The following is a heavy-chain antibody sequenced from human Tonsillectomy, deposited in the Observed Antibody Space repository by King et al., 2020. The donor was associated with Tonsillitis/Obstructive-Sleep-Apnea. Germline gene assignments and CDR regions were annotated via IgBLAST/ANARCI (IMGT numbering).Heavy chain of an antibody. D-gene: IGHD1-1*01. Sequence: QLVQSGAEVKKPGSSVKVSCKASGGTFSSYAISWVRPAPGQGLEWLGGIIPIFGTANYAQKFQGRVTITADESTSTAYLELSSLRSEDTAVYYCARDLKVERRPYYMDVWGKGTTVTVSS. V-gene: IGHV1-69*01. CDR2: IIPIFGTA. J-gene: IGHJ6*03. CDR1: GGTFSSYA. CDR3: ARDLKVERRPYYMDV.